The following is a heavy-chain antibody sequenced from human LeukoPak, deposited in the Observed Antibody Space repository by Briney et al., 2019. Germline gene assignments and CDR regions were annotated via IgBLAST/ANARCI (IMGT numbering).Heavy chain of an antibody. Sequence: SQTLSLTCTVSGDSISSGGYYWSWIRQHPGKGLEWIGYIYYSGSTNYNPSLKSRVTISVDTSKSQFSLKLRSVTAADTAVYYCARDHSGTNYVMDWGQGTLVTVSS. J-gene: IGHJ4*02. CDR3: ARDHSGTNYVMD. CDR2: IYYSGST. CDR1: GDSISSGGYY. D-gene: IGHD4/OR15-4a*01. V-gene: IGHV4-31*03.